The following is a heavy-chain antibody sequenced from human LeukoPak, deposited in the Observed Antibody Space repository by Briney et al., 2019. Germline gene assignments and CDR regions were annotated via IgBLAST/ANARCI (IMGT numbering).Heavy chain of an antibody. CDR2: IHGSGETT. CDR3: ARDSPRDYYGSGSVKGPHY. Sequence: PGGSLRLSCAASALRFSSFAMTWVRQVPGKGLEWVSGIHGSGETTYYADSVKGRFTISRDNAKNSLYLQMNSLRAEDTAVYYCARDSPRDYYGSGSVKGPHYWGQGTLVTVSS. CDR1: ALRFSSFA. J-gene: IGHJ4*02. D-gene: IGHD3-10*01. V-gene: IGHV3-48*04.